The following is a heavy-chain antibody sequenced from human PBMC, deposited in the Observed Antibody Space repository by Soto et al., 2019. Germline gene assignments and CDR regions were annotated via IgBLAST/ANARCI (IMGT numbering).Heavy chain of an antibody. D-gene: IGHD3-22*01. CDR2: CYYSGST. CDR3: ARAGSSGYYSYYFDY. Sequence: QVQLQESGPGLVKPSQTLSLTCTVSGGSISSGDYYWSWIRQPPGKGLEWIGYCYYSGSTYYNPSLKSRVTISVDTSKNQFSLKLSSVTAADTAVYYCARAGSSGYYSYYFDYWGQGTLVTVSS. J-gene: IGHJ4*02. V-gene: IGHV4-30-4*01. CDR1: GGSISSGDYY.